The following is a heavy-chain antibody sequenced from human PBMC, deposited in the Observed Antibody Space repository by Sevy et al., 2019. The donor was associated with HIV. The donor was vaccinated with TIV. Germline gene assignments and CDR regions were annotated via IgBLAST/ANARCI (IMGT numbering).Heavy chain of an antibody. CDR2: ISYEGSNI. Sequence: GGSLRLSCAASALTFTRYAFHWVRQAPGKGPEWLGVISYEGSNIYYGPSVKGRFTISRYNFKNTLYLQMNDIRTEDMAVYYCAKDLHPPEPVRGTNFDYWGRGTLVTVSS. J-gene: IGHJ4*01. V-gene: IGHV3-30*18. CDR3: AKDLHPPEPVRGTNFDY. CDR1: ALTFTRYA. D-gene: IGHD1-1*01.